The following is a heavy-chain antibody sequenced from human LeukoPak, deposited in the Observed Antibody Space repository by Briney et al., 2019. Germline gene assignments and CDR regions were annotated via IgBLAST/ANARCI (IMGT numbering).Heavy chain of an antibody. V-gene: IGHV4-39*07. D-gene: IGHD5-18*01. Sequence: SETLSLTCTVSGGSISSSSYYWGWIRQPPGKGLEWIGSIYYSGSTYYNPSLKSRVTISVDTSKNQFSLKLSSVTAADTAVYYCATGGGYSYGYGYWGQGTLVTVSS. CDR2: IYYSGST. CDR3: ATGGGYSYGYGY. CDR1: GGSISSSSYY. J-gene: IGHJ4*02.